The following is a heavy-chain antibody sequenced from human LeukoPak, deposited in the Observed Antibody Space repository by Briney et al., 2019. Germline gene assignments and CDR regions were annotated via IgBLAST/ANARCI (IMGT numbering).Heavy chain of an antibody. CDR1: GGSFSSDDYS. V-gene: IGHV4-61*02. J-gene: IGHJ4*02. Sequence: PSETLSLTCTVSGGSFSSDDYSWNWIRQPAGQGLEWIGRLFSRGTTNYNPALKSRVTISGDTSNNQFSLKLTSVTAADTAVYYCARLSGSPWYWGQGTLVTVSS. D-gene: IGHD3-10*01. CDR3: ARLSGSPWY. CDR2: LFSRGTT.